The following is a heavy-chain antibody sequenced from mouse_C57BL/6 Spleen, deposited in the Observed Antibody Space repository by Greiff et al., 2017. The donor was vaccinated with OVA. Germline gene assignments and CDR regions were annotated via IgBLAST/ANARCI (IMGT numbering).Heavy chain of an antibody. Sequence: VMLVESGPELVKPGASVKLSCKASGYTFTSYDINWVKQRPGQGLEWIGWIYPRDGSTKYNEKFKGKATLTVDTSSSTAYMELHSLTSEDSAVYFCARSVYYDYAEFAYWGQGTLVTVSA. CDR3: ARSVYYDYAEFAY. CDR1: GYTFTSYD. D-gene: IGHD2-4*01. CDR2: IYPRDGST. J-gene: IGHJ3*01. V-gene: IGHV1-85*01.